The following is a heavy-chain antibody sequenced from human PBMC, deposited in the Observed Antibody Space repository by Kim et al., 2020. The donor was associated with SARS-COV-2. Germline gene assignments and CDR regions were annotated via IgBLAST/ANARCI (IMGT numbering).Heavy chain of an antibody. D-gene: IGHD2-2*02. CDR2: IIPIFGTA. CDR1: GGTFSSYA. J-gene: IGHJ6*02. V-gene: IGHV1-69*13. CDR3: ARGEPIVVVPAAIPYPSREVRRGGMDV. Sequence: SVKVSCKASGGTFSSYAISWVRQAPGQGLEWMGGIIPIFGTANYAQKFQGRVTITADESTSTAYMELSSLRSEDTAVYYCARGEPIVVVPAAIPYPSREVRRGGMDVWGQGTTVTVSS.